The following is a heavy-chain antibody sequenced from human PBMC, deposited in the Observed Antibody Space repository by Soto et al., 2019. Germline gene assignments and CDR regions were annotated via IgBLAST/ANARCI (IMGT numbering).Heavy chain of an antibody. CDR3: PKEHGAASPYDGFDI. Sequence: EVQLLESGGGLGQPGGSLRLSCEASGFNFSSHAMSWVRQAPGKGLEWVSTISGGGGSTYYPDSVKGRFTNTRDNSKNALHVQMSSLRAEATAIYYCPKEHGAASPYDGFDIWGQGRMVTVSS. V-gene: IGHV3-23*01. CDR2: ISGGGGST. D-gene: IGHD6-13*01. J-gene: IGHJ3*02. CDR1: GFNFSSHA.